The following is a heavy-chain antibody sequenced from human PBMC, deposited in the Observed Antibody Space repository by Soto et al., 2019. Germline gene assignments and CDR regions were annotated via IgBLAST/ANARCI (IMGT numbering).Heavy chain of an antibody. J-gene: IGHJ4*02. CDR3: AKARLWFGELFYFDY. Sequence: GGSLRLCCAASGFTFSSYAMSWVRQAPGKGLEWVSAISGSGGSTYYADSVKGRFTISRDNSKNTLYLQMNSLRAEDTAVYYCAKARLWFGELFYFDYWGQGTLVTVSS. V-gene: IGHV3-23*01. CDR1: GFTFSSYA. D-gene: IGHD3-10*01. CDR2: ISGSGGST.